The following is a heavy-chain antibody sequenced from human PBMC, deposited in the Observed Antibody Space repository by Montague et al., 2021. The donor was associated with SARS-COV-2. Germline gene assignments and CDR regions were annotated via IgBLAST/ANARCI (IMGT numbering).Heavy chain of an antibody. CDR3: ARGRQHFNMIVVVMTGGEYYFDY. Sequence: SETLSLTCAVYGGSSSDSYWSWIRQPPGKGLEWIGEINHRGTSNXNPSLKSRVSISVDTSKNQFSLYLGSVTAADTAVYYCARGRQHFNMIVVVMTGGEYYFDYWAQGTLVTVSS. CDR2: INHRGTS. V-gene: IGHV4-34*01. CDR1: GGSSSDSY. D-gene: IGHD3-22*01. J-gene: IGHJ4*02.